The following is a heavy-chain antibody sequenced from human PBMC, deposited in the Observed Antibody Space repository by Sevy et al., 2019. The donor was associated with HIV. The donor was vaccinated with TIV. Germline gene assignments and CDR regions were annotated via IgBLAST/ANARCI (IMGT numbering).Heavy chain of an antibody. CDR1: GYTFTSYG. J-gene: IGHJ4*02. CDR2: ISPYNGKT. D-gene: IGHD1-1*01. Sequence: ASVKVSCKASGYTFTSYGISWVRQAPGQGLEWMGWISPYNGKTNYAQKLQGRVTMTTDTSTSTAYMEVRSLRSGDTAVYYCARGYNWNINFDYWGQGTLVTVSS. CDR3: ARGYNWNINFDY. V-gene: IGHV1-18*01.